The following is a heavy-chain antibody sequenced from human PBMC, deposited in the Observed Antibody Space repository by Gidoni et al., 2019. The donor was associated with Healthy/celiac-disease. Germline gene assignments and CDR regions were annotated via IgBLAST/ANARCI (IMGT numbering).Heavy chain of an antibody. CDR1: GGSFSGYY. V-gene: IGHV4-34*01. J-gene: IGHJ6*02. Sequence: QVQLQQWGAGLLKPSETLSLTCAVYGGSFSGYYWSWIRQPPGKGLEWIGEINHSGSTNYNPSLKIRVTISVDTSKNQFSLKLSSVTAADTAVYYCARRWGVRGVIRLHYYGMDVWGQGTTVTVSS. CDR3: ARRWGVRGVIRLHYYGMDV. D-gene: IGHD3-10*01. CDR2: INHSGST.